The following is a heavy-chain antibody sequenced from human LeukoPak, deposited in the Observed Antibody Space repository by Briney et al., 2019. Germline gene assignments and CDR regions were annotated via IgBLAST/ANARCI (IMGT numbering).Heavy chain of an antibody. J-gene: IGHJ4*02. Sequence: PGGSLRLSCAASGFTFSSYGMHWVRQAPGKGLEWVAFIRYDGSNKYYADSVKGRFTISRDNSKNTLYPQMNSLRAEDTAVYYCAKDQDYYDSSGPTDIDYWGQGALVTVSS. V-gene: IGHV3-30*02. D-gene: IGHD3-22*01. CDR1: GFTFSSYG. CDR3: AKDQDYYDSSGPTDIDY. CDR2: IRYDGSNK.